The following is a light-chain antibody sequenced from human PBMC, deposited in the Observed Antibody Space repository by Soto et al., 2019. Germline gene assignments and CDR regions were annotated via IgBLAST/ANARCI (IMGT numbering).Light chain of an antibody. CDR2: WAS. CDR3: QPDYNTPPYT. V-gene: IGKV4-1*01. CDR1: QSILYTSNNKNY. J-gene: IGKJ2*01. Sequence: DIVMTQSPDSLAVSLGERAAINCKSSQSILYTSNNKNYLAWYQQKPGQPPKLLIYWASTRESGVPDRFSGSGSWTDFHLNISSPEAGDVAVYYCQPDYNTPPYTFGPGTKLEIK.